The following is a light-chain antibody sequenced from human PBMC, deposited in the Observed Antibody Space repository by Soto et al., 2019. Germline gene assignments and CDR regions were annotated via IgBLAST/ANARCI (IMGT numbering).Light chain of an antibody. CDR1: QSLSSS. CDR3: LQYFRWRT. V-gene: IGKV3-15*01. J-gene: IGKJ1*01. CDR2: DAS. Sequence: EIVMTQSPATLSVSPGERATLSCRASQSLSSSLAWYQQKPGHAPRLLIYDASTRATDIPARFSGSGSGTEFTLTISSLQPEDSAVYYCLQYFRWRTFGQGTKVEIK.